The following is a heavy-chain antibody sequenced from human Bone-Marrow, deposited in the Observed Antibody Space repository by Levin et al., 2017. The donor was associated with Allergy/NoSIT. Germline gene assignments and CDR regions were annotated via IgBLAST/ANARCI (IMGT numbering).Heavy chain of an antibody. J-gene: IGHJ4*02. V-gene: IGHV6-1*01. CDR1: GARVSSNSAA. CDR2: TYYRSKWYY. Sequence: SETLSLPCALSGARVSSNSAAWNWIRQSPSRGREWLGRTYYRSKWYYDYALPVKSRITVTPDTSKNQFSLKRNSVTPEDTAGYDCGRDGRAISVFDFWGQGPLVTVSS. CDR3: GRDGRAISVFDF.